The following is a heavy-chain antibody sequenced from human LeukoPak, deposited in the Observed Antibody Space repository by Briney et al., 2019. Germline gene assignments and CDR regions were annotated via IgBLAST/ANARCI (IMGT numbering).Heavy chain of an antibody. Sequence: GGSLRLSCVASGITFSSYAMSWVRQAPGKGLEWVSAINGGADSTYYADSVKGRFTISRDNSKNTLFLQMNSRRVEDTAVYYCTKWRAQSGNWGVDCWGRGALVTVSS. CDR1: GITFSSYA. J-gene: IGHJ4*02. V-gene: IGHV3-23*01. CDR2: INGGADST. CDR3: TKWRAQSGNWGVDC. D-gene: IGHD3-10*01.